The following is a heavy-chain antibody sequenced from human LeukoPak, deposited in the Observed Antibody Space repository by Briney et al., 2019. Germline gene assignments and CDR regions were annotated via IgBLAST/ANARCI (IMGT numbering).Heavy chain of an antibody. CDR3: ARDIVVVPLDAFDI. J-gene: IGHJ3*02. CDR1: GGSFSGYY. D-gene: IGHD2-2*01. Sequence: SETLSLTCAVYGGSFSGYYWSWIRQPPGKGLEWIGEINHSGSTNYNPSLKSRVTISVDTSKNQFSLKLSSVTAADTAVYYCARDIVVVPLDAFDIWGQGTMVPVSS. CDR2: INHSGST. V-gene: IGHV4-34*01.